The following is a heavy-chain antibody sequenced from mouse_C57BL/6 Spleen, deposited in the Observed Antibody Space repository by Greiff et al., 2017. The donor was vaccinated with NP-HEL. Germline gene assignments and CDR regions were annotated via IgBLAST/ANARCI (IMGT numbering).Heavy chain of an antibody. J-gene: IGHJ4*01. CDR3: ARDGYYAMDY. CDR2: LRYDVSN. CDR1: GYSITSGYY. V-gene: IGHV3-6*01. Sequence: EVQLQESGPGLVKPSQSLSLTCSVTGYSITSGYYWNWIRRFPGNKLECMGYLRYDVSNNYNPSLKNRISITRDTTKNQFVLKLNSVTTEDTATYYCARDGYYAMDYWGQGTSVTVSS.